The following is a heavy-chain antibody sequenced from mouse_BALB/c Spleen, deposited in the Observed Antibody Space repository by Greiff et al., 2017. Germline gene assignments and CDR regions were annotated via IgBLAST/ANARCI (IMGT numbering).Heavy chain of an antibody. V-gene: IGHV1-80*01. Sequence: QGQLQQSGAELVRPGSSVKISCKASGYAFSSYWMNWVKQRPGQGLEWIGQIYPGDGDTNYNGKFKGKATLTADKSSSTAYMQLSSLTSEDSAVYFCARVSGGYDGDFDYWGQGTTLTVSS. CDR2: IYPGDGDT. J-gene: IGHJ2*01. CDR1: GYAFSSYW. CDR3: ARVSGGYDGDFDY. D-gene: IGHD2-2*01.